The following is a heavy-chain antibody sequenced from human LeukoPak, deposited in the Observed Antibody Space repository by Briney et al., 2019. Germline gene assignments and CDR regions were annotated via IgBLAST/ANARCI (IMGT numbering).Heavy chain of an antibody. D-gene: IGHD3-10*01. CDR3: ARDSGTTGEVKFDP. Sequence: GASVKVSCKASGYTFTSYAMNWVRQAPGQGLEWMGWISAYNGNTNYAQKLQGRVTMTTDTSTSTAYMELRSLRSDDTAVYYCARDSGTTGEVKFDPWGQGTLVTVSS. CDR1: GYTFTSYA. V-gene: IGHV1-18*01. CDR2: ISAYNGNT. J-gene: IGHJ5*02.